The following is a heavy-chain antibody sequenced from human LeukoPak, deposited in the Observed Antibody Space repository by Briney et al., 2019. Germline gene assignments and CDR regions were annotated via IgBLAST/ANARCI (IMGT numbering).Heavy chain of an antibody. CDR2: IIPIFGTA. D-gene: IGHD3-16*02. J-gene: IGHJ5*02. V-gene: IGHV1-69*13. CDR3: ARDLGYDYVWGSYRYDWFDP. CDR1: GGTFSSYA. Sequence: ASVKVSCKASGGTFSSYAISWVRQAPGQGLEWMGGIIPIFGTANYAQKFQGRVTIIADESTSTAYMELSSLRSEDTAVYYCARDLGYDYVWGSYRYDWFDPWGQGTLVTVSS.